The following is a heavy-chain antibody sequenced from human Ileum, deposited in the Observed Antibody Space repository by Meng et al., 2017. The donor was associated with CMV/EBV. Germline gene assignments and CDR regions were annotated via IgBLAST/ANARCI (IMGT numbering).Heavy chain of an antibody. J-gene: IGHJ4*02. CDR1: GGSISTYY. Sequence: VTLPGSGHGLVKPSGPLSLTSAVPGGSISTYYWTWVRQPAGKGLEWIGRINAGGSTNDNPSLKSRVTMSVDTSKNQFSLKVTSVTAADTAVYYCAREENTVNQFEYWGQGTLVTVSS. CDR3: AREENTVNQFEY. V-gene: IGHV4-4*07. D-gene: IGHD4-17*01. CDR2: INAGGST.